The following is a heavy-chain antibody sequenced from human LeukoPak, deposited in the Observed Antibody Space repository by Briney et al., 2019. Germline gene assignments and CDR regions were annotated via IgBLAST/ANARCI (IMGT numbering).Heavy chain of an antibody. D-gene: IGHD3-22*01. CDR1: GFTFRNYA. CDR2: ISGNNAYT. V-gene: IGHV3-23*01. J-gene: IGHJ4*02. CDR3: AKGNNFYDRSGHYDF. Sequence: PGGSLRLSCAASGFTFRNYAMSWVRQAPGKGLEWVSFISGNNAYTFYADSVEGRFTISRDNSEKMLYLQMNSLRAEDTAIYYCAKGNNFYDRSGHYDFWGQGALVTVSS.